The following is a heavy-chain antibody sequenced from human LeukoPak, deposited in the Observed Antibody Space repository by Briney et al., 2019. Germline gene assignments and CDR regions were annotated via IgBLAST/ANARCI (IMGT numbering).Heavy chain of an antibody. Sequence: SQTLSLTCAVYGGSFSGYYWSWIPQPPGKGLEWIGEINHSGSTNYNPSLKRRVTISVDASKNQFSLQLSSVTAADTAVYYCARRQSHVYISLGAFDISGQGTMVTVSS. CDR3: ARRQSHVYISLGAFDI. CDR2: INHSGST. D-gene: IGHD5/OR15-5a*01. J-gene: IGHJ3*02. V-gene: IGHV4-34*01. CDR1: GGSFSGYY.